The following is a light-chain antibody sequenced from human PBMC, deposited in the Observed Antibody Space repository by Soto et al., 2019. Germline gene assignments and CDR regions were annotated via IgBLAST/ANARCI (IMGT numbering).Light chain of an antibody. CDR3: VQCLHTPHT. CDR1: QSLLHSNGYSY. J-gene: IGKJ4*01. CDR2: MGS. Sequence: DIVMTQSPFSLPVSPGEPASISCRSSQSLLHSNGYSYVDWYLQKAGQSPQLLIYMGSNRASGVPDRVSGSGFGTDFTRKISSVEAEEAGIDYWVQCLHTPHTFGGGTKVEIK. V-gene: IGKV2-28*01.